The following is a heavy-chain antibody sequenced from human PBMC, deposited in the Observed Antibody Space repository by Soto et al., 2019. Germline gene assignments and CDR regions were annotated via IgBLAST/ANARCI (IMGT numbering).Heavy chain of an antibody. V-gene: IGHV1-69*13. D-gene: IGHD6-19*01. Sequence: SVKVSCKASGGTFSSYAISWVRQAPGQGLEWMGGIIPIFGTANYAQKFQGRVTITADESTSTAYMELSSLRSEDTAVYYCAVIPPGIAVAGNWYFDLWGRGTLVTVSS. CDR1: GGTFSSYA. CDR2: IIPIFGTA. J-gene: IGHJ2*01. CDR3: AVIPPGIAVAGNWYFDL.